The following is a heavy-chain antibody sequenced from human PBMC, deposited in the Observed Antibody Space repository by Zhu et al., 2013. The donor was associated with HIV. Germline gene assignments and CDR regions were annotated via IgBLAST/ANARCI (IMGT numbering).Heavy chain of an antibody. D-gene: IGHD3-9*01. CDR1: EDKLTRYL. CDR2: INPYSGGT. CDR3: TRTTAITMFSLIVGHYYYAMDV. Sequence: QVQVMQSGTEVRKPGASVKVSCMASEDKLTRYLVHWVRQAPGQRLEWMGEINPYSGGTTYARNFQGRVAMTSDTSTHTVYLDLKSLTLNDTAVYYCTRTTAITMFSLIVGHYYYAMDVWGRGTTVIVS. J-gene: IGHJ6*02. V-gene: IGHV1-46*01.